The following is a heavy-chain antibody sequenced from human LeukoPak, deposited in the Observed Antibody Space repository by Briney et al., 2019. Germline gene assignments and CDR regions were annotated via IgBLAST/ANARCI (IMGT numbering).Heavy chain of an antibody. CDR1: GFTFSGYW. CDR3: AKEWEDDYGDLCFDY. J-gene: IGHJ4*02. V-gene: IGHV3-23*01. D-gene: IGHD4-17*01. Sequence: VQPGGSLRLSCAASGFTFSGYWMHWVRQAPGKGLEWVSAISGSGGSTYYADSVKGRFTISRDNSKNTLYLQMNSLRAEDTAVYYCAKEWEDDYGDLCFDYWGQGTLATVSS. CDR2: ISGSGGST.